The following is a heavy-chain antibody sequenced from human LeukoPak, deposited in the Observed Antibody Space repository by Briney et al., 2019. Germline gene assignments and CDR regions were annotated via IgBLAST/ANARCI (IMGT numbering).Heavy chain of an antibody. D-gene: IGHD2-15*01. CDR1: GFTFSSYA. J-gene: IGHJ4*02. V-gene: IGHV3-30*04. Sequence: PGGSLRLSCAASGFTFSSYAMHWVRQAPGKGLEWVAVISYDGSNKYYADSVKGRFTISRDNSKNTLYLQMNSLRAEDTAVYYCAKQNGGSGYFDYWGQGTLVTVSS. CDR3: AKQNGGSGYFDY. CDR2: ISYDGSNK.